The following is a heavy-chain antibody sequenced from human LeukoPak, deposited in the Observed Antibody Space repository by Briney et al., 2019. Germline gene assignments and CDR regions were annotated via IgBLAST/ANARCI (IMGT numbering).Heavy chain of an antibody. V-gene: IGHV1-46*01. J-gene: IGHJ6*02. CDR3: ARAGDFWSGYYTEYYGMDV. Sequence: ASVKVSCKASGYTFTSYYMHWVRQAPGQGLEWMGIINPSGGSTSYAQKFQGRVTMTRDTSTNTVYMELSSLRSEDTAVYYCARAGDFWSGYYTEYYGMDVWGQGTTVTVSS. CDR2: INPSGGST. D-gene: IGHD3-3*01. CDR1: GYTFTSYY.